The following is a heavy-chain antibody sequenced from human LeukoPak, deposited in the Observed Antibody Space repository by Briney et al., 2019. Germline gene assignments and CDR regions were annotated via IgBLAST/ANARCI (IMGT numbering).Heavy chain of an antibody. V-gene: IGHV4-4*07. J-gene: IGHJ6*03. D-gene: IGHD4-17*01. CDR2: IYTSGST. CDR3: ATSTVRDYYYYYMDV. Sequence: SSETLSLTCTVSGGSISSYYWSWIRQPAGKGLEWIGRIYTSGSTNYNPSLKSRVTMSVDTSKNQFSLKLSSVTAADTAVYYCATSTVRDYYYYYMDVWGKGTTVTISS. CDR1: GGSISSYY.